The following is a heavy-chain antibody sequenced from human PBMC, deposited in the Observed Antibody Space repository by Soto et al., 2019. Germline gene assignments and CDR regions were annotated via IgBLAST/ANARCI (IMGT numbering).Heavy chain of an antibody. Sequence: QVQLVQSGAEVKKPGASVKVSCKASGYTFTSYYMHWVRQAPGQGLEWMGIINPSGGSTSYAQKFQGGVTMTRDTSTSTVYMELSSLRSEDTALYYCARPRDSSGYYYYYGMDVWGQGTTVTVSS. CDR3: ARPRDSSGYYYYYGMDV. D-gene: IGHD3-22*01. CDR1: GYTFTSYY. V-gene: IGHV1-46*01. J-gene: IGHJ6*02. CDR2: INPSGGST.